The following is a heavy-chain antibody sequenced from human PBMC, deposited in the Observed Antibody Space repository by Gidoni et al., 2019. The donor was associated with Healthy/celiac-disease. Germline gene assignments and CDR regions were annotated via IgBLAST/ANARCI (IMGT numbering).Heavy chain of an antibody. J-gene: IGHJ4*02. CDR3: ARDPDPGYSSGWYAY. CDR1: GFTFSDYY. V-gene: IGHV3-11*01. Sequence: QVQLVESGGGLGKPGGSLRLSCAASGFTFSDYYMSWIRLAPGKGLEWVSTISSSGSVMSYADSVKGRFTISRDNAKNSLFLQMNSLRAEDTAVYYCARDPDPGYSSGWYAYWGQGTRVTVSS. CDR2: ISSSGSVM. D-gene: IGHD6-19*01.